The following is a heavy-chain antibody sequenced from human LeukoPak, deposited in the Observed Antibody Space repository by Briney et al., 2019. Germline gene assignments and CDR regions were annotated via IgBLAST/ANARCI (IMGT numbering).Heavy chain of an antibody. CDR2: IYSSGST. V-gene: IGHV4-59*08. Sequence: SETLSLTCTVSGGSISGYYWTWIRQPPGKGLEWIGYIYSSGSTNYNPSLKSRVTLSVDTSKNQFSLRLSSVTAADTAVYYCARHRYTSSSSYFDFWGQGTLVTVSS. CDR3: ARHRYTSSSSYFDF. CDR1: GGSISGYY. D-gene: IGHD6-6*01. J-gene: IGHJ4*02.